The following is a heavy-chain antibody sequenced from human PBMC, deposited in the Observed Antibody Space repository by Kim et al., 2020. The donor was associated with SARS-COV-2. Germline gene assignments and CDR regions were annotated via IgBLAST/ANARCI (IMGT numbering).Heavy chain of an antibody. J-gene: IGHJ6*02. V-gene: IGHV3-21*01. CDR3: ARSFHNYNYYGMDV. Sequence: ASSGKGRFTISRDNAKNTLSLQMNSLRAEAKAVYYCARSFHNYNYYGMDVWGQGTTVTVSS.